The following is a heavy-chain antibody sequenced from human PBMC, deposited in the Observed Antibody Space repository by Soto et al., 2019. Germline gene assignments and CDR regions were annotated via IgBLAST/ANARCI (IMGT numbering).Heavy chain of an antibody. CDR3: ARPEGNGWFPNSDH. J-gene: IGHJ4*02. Sequence: EVQLVESGGGLVQPGGSLRLSCAASGFTFGSCRMTCVRQAPVKGLEWVANIDPGGSEKFYVDSVKGRFTISRDNAQSSLYLQMNSLRAEDTAMYYCARPEGNGWFPNSDHWCQGTLVTVSS. D-gene: IGHD6-19*01. CDR2: IDPGGSEK. CDR1: GFTFGSCR. V-gene: IGHV3-7*03.